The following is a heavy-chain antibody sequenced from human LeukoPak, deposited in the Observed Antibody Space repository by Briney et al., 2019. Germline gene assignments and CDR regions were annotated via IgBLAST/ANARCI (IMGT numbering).Heavy chain of an antibody. Sequence: SVKVSCKASGGTFSSYAISWVRQAPGQGLEWMGRIIPILGIANYAQKFQGRVTITADKSTSTAYMELSSLRSEDTAVYYCASTYYDFWSGYYTGDRRRGSYFDYWGQGTLVTVSS. D-gene: IGHD3-3*01. CDR3: ASTYYDFWSGYYTGDRRRGSYFDY. J-gene: IGHJ4*02. CDR1: GGTFSSYA. V-gene: IGHV1-69*04. CDR2: IIPILGIA.